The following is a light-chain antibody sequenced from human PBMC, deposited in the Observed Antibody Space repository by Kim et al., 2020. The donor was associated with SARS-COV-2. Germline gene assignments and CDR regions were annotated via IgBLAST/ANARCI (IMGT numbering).Light chain of an antibody. J-gene: IGLJ3*02. CDR1: SGYSDKA. V-gene: IGLV4-69*01. Sequence: QLVLTQSPSASASLGASVKLTCTLSSGYSDKAVAWHQQQPEKGPRYLMKVNTDGTHNKGDGIPDRFSGSNSGAERYLTISSLQSEDEADYYCQTWDTGSWVFGGGTQLTVL. CDR3: QTWDTGSWV. CDR2: VNTDGTH.